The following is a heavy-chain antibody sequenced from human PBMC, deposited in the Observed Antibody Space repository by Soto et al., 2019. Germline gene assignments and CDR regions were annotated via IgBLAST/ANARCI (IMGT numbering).Heavy chain of an antibody. Sequence: QVQLVQSGAEVKKPGSSVKVSCTASGGPFSSYAISWVRQAPGHGLEWMGGIIPISGTANYAQKFQGRVTITADESTSTAYMELSSLRSEDTAVYYCARSQGSSTSLEIYYYYYYGMDVWGQGTTVTVSS. D-gene: IGHD2-2*01. J-gene: IGHJ6*02. CDR3: ARSQGSSTSLEIYYYYYYGMDV. CDR2: IIPISGTA. CDR1: GGPFSSYA. V-gene: IGHV1-69*01.